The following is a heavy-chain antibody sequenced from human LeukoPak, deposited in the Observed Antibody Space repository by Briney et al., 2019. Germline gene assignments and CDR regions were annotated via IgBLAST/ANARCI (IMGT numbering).Heavy chain of an antibody. D-gene: IGHD6-19*01. J-gene: IGHJ4*02. CDR1: GDSVSSKNGA. CDR2: TYYRSKWYN. Sequence: SQTLSLTCAVSGDSVSSKNGAWNWIRQSPSRGLEWLGRTYYRSKWYNDYAESMEGRMTISQDTSKNQYSLHLNSVTPDDTAVYYCARDLGTTGWHTFDYWGQGTLVTVSS. V-gene: IGHV6-1*01. CDR3: ARDLGTTGWHTFDY.